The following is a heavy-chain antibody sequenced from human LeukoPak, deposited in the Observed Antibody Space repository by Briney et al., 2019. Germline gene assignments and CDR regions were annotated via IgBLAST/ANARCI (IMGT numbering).Heavy chain of an antibody. J-gene: IGHJ3*02. V-gene: IGHV4-4*07. CDR1: GGSISNYY. D-gene: IGHD4-17*01. CDR2: FYNSGST. Sequence: SETLSLTCTVSGGSISNYYWSWIRQPAGKGLEWIGRFYNSGSTNCNPSLKSRVTMSVDTSKNQFSLKLSSVTAADTAVYYCARWTTVTTLGAFDIWGQGTMVTVSS. CDR3: ARWTTVTTLGAFDI.